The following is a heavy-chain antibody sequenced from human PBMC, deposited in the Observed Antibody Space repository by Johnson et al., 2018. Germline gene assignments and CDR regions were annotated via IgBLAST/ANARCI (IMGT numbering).Heavy chain of an antibody. J-gene: IGHJ1*01. D-gene: IGHD4-23*01. CDR3: VRSTEVIRAEYFQN. CDR1: GFTFSNYG. V-gene: IGHV3-30*03. CDR2: ISYDGRNK. Sequence: QVQLVQSGGGVVQPGRSLRLSCAASGFTFSNYGMHWVRQAPGKGLEWVALISYDGRNKYSADSVKGRFTISRDNSKNTLYLQMNSLRPEDTAVYYCVRSTEVIRAEYFQNWGQGTLVTVSS.